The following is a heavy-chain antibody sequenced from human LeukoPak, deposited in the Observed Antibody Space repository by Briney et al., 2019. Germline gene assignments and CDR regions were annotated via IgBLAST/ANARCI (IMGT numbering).Heavy chain of an antibody. V-gene: IGHV5-51*01. CDR1: AYIFSTYW. Sequence: PGESLKISCQGSAYIFSTYWIGWVRQMPGKGLEWMAVIYHGDSRTRYNPSFQGQVNISPDKTISNAYLQWSSLTASDSVVYYCACRKFSSRWFDPWGQGTLVTVSS. CDR2: IYHGDSRT. CDR3: ACRKFSSRWFDP. D-gene: IGHD6-13*01. J-gene: IGHJ5*02.